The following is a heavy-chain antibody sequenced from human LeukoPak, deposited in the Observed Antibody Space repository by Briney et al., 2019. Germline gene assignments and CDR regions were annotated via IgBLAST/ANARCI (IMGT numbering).Heavy chain of an antibody. CDR2: ISGSSSFI. CDR3: ERDGGTYDYPY. Sequence: GGSLRLSCAASGFTFSSYSMNWVRQAPGKGLEWVSSISGSSSFIYHADSVKGRFTISRDNAQNSLYLQMNSLRAEDTAVYYCERDGGTYDYPYWGQGTLVTVSS. V-gene: IGHV3-21*01. J-gene: IGHJ4*02. CDR1: GFTFSSYS. D-gene: IGHD3-10*01.